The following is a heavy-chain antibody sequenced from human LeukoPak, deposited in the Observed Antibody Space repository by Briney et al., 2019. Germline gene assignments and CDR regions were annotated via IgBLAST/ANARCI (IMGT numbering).Heavy chain of an antibody. D-gene: IGHD6-19*01. CDR3: ARSVAVAGTYRLFDY. CDR2: ISYDGSNK. CDR1: GFTFSSYA. Sequence: PGRSLRLSCAVSGFTFSSYAMHWVRQAPGKGLVWVAVISYDGSNKYYADSVKGRFTISRDNSKNTLYLQTNSLRAEDTAVYYCARSVAVAGTYRLFDYWGQGTLVTVSS. J-gene: IGHJ4*02. V-gene: IGHV3-30-3*01.